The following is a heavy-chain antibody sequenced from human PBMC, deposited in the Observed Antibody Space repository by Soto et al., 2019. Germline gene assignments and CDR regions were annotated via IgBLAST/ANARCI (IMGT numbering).Heavy chain of an antibody. CDR1: GGSISSGGYS. V-gene: IGHV4-30-2*01. J-gene: IGHJ5*02. Sequence: QLQLQESGSGLVKPSQTLSLTCAVSGGSISSGGYSWSWIRQPPGKGLEWIGYIYHSGSTYYNPSXXRXVXXSVDRSKNQFSLKLSSVTAADTAVYYCARGDWFDPWGQGTLVTVSS. CDR2: IYHSGST. CDR3: ARGDWFDP.